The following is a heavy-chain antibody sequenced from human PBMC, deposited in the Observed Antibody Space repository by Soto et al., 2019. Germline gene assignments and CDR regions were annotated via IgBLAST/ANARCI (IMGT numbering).Heavy chain of an antibody. CDR3: AKSSTVTTGYYYSYGLDV. V-gene: IGHV3-23*01. CDR1: GFTFNSYA. D-gene: IGHD4-17*01. Sequence: EVVLLESGGGLVEPGGSLRLSCAASGFTFNSYAMTWVRLAPGKGLEWVSGISGSGANTYYVDSVRGRFTISRDNSKNTLYLQLSSLRAEYTAIYYCAKSSTVTTGYYYSYGLDVWGQGITVTVSS. CDR2: ISGSGANT. J-gene: IGHJ6*02.